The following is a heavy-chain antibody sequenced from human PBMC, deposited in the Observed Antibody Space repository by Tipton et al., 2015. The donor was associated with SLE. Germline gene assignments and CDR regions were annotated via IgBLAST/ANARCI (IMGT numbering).Heavy chain of an antibody. CDR1: GYTFINYD. CDR2: MNPNSGNT. Sequence: QVQLVQSGAEVKKPGASVRVSCKTSGYTFINYDINWVRQATGQGLEWMGWMNPNSGNTGYAQKFQGRVTMTRVTMTRNTSISTAYMELSSLTSEDAAVYYCARVHGSGSLYYFDYWGQGTLVTVSS. CDR3: ARVHGSGSLYYFDY. V-gene: IGHV1-8*01. D-gene: IGHD3-10*01. J-gene: IGHJ4*02.